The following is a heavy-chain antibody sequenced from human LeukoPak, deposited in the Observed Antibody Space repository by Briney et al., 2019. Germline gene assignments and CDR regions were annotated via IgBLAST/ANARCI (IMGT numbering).Heavy chain of an antibody. D-gene: IGHD4-17*01. Sequence: QTGGSLRLSCAVSGFTFRTYWRHWVRQAPGKGLEWVAVISVDGSNKYYADSVKGRFTISRDNSKTTLYMQLNSLRPEDPAVYYCARYHDYGDYKRWFDPWGQGTLVTVSS. CDR1: GFTFRTYW. CDR3: ARYHDYGDYKRWFDP. CDR2: ISVDGSNK. V-gene: IGHV3-30*03. J-gene: IGHJ5*02.